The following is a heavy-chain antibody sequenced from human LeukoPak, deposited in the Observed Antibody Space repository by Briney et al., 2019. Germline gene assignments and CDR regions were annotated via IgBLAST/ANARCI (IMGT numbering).Heavy chain of an antibody. CDR2: IRYDGSNK. V-gene: IGHV3-30*02. CDR3: ANTMVRGVILRIRLDYFDY. CDR1: GFTFSSYG. J-gene: IGHJ4*02. Sequence: PGGSLRLSCAASGFTFSSYGMHWVRQAPGKGLEWVAFIRYDGSNKYYADSVKGRFTISRDNSKNTLYLQMNSLRAEDTAVYYCANTMVRGVILRIRLDYFDYWGQGTLVTVSS. D-gene: IGHD3-10*01.